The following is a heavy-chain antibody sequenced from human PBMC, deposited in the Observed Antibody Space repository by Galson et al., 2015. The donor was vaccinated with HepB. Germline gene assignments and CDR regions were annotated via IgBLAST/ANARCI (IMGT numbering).Heavy chain of an antibody. CDR1: GYTFTSYG. Sequence: SVKVSCKASGYTFTSYGTSGARQAPGQGLEGMGWISAYNGNTNYAQKLQGRVTMTTDTSTSTAYMELRSLRSDDTAVYYCARDQNGQYYYDSSGLNTDYWGQGTLVTVSS. CDR3: ARDQNGQYYYDSSGLNTDY. J-gene: IGHJ4*02. D-gene: IGHD3-22*01. CDR2: ISAYNGNT. V-gene: IGHV1-18*01.